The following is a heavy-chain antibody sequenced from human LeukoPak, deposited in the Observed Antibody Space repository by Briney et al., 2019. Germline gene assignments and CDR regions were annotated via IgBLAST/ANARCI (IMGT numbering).Heavy chain of an antibody. CDR1: GGSISSSSYY. Sequence: SETLSLTCTVSGGSISSSSYYWGWIRQPPGKGLEWIGYIYYSGSTYYNPSLKSRVTISVDTSKNQFSLKLSSVTAADTAVYYCARSYYYGSGETSPYFDYWGQGTLVTVSS. V-gene: IGHV4-30-4*08. CDR2: IYYSGST. J-gene: IGHJ4*02. D-gene: IGHD3-10*01. CDR3: ARSYYYGSGETSPYFDY.